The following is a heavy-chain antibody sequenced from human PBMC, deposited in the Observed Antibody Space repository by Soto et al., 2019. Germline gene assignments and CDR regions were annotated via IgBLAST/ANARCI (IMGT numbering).Heavy chain of an antibody. V-gene: IGHV3-48*02. Sequence: EAQLVESGGGFVQPGGSLRLSCEASGFTFSAYTMHCVRQAPGKGLEWISSITSGSYSLQYKDSVRGRFTISRDNAKSSLYLQMNNLRDDDAGVYYCARDGYSTSSAWPCFDPWGQGTRVTVSS. J-gene: IGHJ5*02. CDR1: GFTFSAYT. D-gene: IGHD6-6*01. CDR3: ARDGYSTSSAWPCFDP. CDR2: ITSGSYSL.